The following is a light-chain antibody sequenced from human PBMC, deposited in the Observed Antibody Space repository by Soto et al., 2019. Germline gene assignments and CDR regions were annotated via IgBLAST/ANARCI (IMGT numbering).Light chain of an antibody. CDR1: QSSSW. J-gene: IGKJ1*01. Sequence: DIQMTQSPSTLSASVGDRVTITCRASQSSSWLAWYQQKPGKAPKLLMYDASSLDSGVPSRFSGSGSGTEFTLTISSLPPDDFATYYCQQYNAYPWTFGQGTKVEIK. V-gene: IGKV1-5*01. CDR2: DAS. CDR3: QQYNAYPWT.